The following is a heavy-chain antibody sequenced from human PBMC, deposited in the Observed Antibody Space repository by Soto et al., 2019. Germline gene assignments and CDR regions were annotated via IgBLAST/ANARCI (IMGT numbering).Heavy chain of an antibody. J-gene: IGHJ5*02. CDR1: GFTFSSYG. D-gene: IGHD3-16*01. CDR3: ARDSRGGWFDP. CDR2: IWYDGSNK. Sequence: QVQLVESGGGVVQPGRSLRLSCAASGFTFSSYGMHWVRQAPGKGLGWVAVIWYDGSNKYYADSVKGRFTISRDNSKNTLYLQMNSLRAEDTAVYYCARDSRGGWFDPWGQGTLVTVSS. V-gene: IGHV3-33*01.